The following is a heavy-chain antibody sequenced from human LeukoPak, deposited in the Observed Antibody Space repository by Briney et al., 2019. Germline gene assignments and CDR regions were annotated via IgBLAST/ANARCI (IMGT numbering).Heavy chain of an antibody. V-gene: IGHV3-48*03. J-gene: IGHJ4*02. CDR2: ISGTGTI. Sequence: GGSPRLSCAASGFTFSNYEMNWVRQAPGKGLEWVSWISGTGTIHYADSVKGRFTISRDNAKNSLYLQMNSLRAEDTAVYYCARRGGLDSWGQGAQVTVSS. CDR1: GFTFSNYE. D-gene: IGHD5-12*01. CDR3: ARRGGLDS.